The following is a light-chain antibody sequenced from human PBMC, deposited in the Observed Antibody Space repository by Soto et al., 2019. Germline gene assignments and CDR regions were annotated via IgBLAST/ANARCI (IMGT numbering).Light chain of an antibody. CDR1: QSISSY. CDR2: AAS. Sequence: DIQMTQSPSSLSASVGDRVTTTFRASQSISSYLNWYQQKPGKAPKLLIYAASSLQSGVPSRFSGSGSGTDFTLTISSLQPEDFATYYCQQSYSTLITFGQGTRLEIK. J-gene: IGKJ5*01. V-gene: IGKV1-39*01. CDR3: QQSYSTLIT.